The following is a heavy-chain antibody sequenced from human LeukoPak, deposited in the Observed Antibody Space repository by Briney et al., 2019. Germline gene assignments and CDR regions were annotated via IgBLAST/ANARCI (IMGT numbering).Heavy chain of an antibody. J-gene: IGHJ4*02. V-gene: IGHV4-39*07. CDR1: DASINNWTYY. CDR3: ASDARGYSGYLLFD. Sequence: SETLSLTCSGSDASINNWTYYWGWIRQPPGKGLEWIGSFYFGGSTYYNPSLKGRVTISEDTSKGQLSLKLSSLNAADTAVYFCASDARGYSGYLLFDWGQGTLVTVSS. CDR2: FYFGGST. D-gene: IGHD5-12*01.